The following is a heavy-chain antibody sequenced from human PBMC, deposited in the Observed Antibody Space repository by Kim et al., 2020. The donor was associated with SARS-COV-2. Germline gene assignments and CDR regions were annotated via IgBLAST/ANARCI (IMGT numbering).Heavy chain of an antibody. Sequence: GGSLRLFCAASGFTFSSYWMHWVRQAPGKGLVWVSRINSDGSSTSYADSVKGRFTISRDNAKNTLYLQMNSLRAEDTAVYYCARAPKVGATYFVDYWGPGTLVTVSS. J-gene: IGHJ4*02. CDR1: GFTFSSYW. D-gene: IGHD1-26*01. V-gene: IGHV3-74*01. CDR3: ARAPKVGATYFVDY. CDR2: INSDGSST.